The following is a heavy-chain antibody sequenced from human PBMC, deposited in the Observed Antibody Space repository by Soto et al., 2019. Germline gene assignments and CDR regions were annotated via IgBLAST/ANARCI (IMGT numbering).Heavy chain of an antibody. V-gene: IGHV4-34*01. D-gene: IGHD2-15*01. J-gene: IGHJ3*02. CDR3: ARPYCSGGSCYAGNDAFDS. CDR1: GGSFSAYY. Sequence: PSETLSLTFALYGGSFSAYYWSWIRQPPGKGLEWIGEINHSGSTNYNPSLKSRVTISVDTSKNQFSLKLSSVTAADTDLYYCARPYCSGGSCYAGNDAFDSSGQGTMVTDSS. CDR2: INHSGST.